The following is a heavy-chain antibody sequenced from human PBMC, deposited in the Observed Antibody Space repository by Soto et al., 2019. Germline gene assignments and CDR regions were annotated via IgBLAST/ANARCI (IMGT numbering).Heavy chain of an antibody. Sequence: EVQLVESGGGLVQPGGSLRLSCAASRFTFSSYSMNWVRQAPGKGLEWVSYISSSSSTIYYADSVKGRFTISRDNAKNSLYLQMNSLRDEDTAVYYCARVSGFWTGLPPFDYWGQGTLVTVSS. CDR2: ISSSSSTI. CDR3: ARVSGFWTGLPPFDY. CDR1: RFTFSSYS. J-gene: IGHJ4*02. V-gene: IGHV3-48*02. D-gene: IGHD3-3*01.